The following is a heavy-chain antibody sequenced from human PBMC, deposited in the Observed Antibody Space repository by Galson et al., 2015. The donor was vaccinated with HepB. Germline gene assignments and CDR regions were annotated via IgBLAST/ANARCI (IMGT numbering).Heavy chain of an antibody. D-gene: IGHD3-9*01. J-gene: IGHJ6*02. CDR3: ARVKRYQDPAEDYYYYGMDV. V-gene: IGHV1-69*13. CDR1: GGTFSSYA. Sequence: SVKVSCKASGGTFSSYAISWGRQAPGQGLEWMGGIIPIFGTANYAQKFQGRVTITADESTSTAYMELSSLRSEDTAVYYCARVKRYQDPAEDYYYYGMDVWGPGTTVTVSS. CDR2: IIPIFGTA.